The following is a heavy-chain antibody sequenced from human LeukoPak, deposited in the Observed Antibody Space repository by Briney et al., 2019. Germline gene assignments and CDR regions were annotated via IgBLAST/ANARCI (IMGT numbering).Heavy chain of an antibody. CDR1: GFTLSSYE. J-gene: IGHJ4*02. CDR3: ATKVLRTSHFST. V-gene: IGHV3-48*03. D-gene: IGHD4/OR15-4a*01. CDR2: ISSGGGTI. Sequence: TGGSLRLSCAASGFTLSSYEMNWVRQAPGKGLEWVSYISSGGGTIYYADSVKGRFTISRDNAKNSLFLQMNSLRAEDTADYYCATKVLRTSHFSTWGQGTLVTVSS.